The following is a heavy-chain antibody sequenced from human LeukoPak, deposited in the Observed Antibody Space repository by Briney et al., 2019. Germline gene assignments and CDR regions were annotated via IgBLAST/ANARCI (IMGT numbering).Heavy chain of an antibody. V-gene: IGHV3-33*01. Sequence: GRSLGLSCAASGFTFSSYGMHWVRQAPGKGLGWVAVIWYDGSNKYYADSVKGRFTISRDNSKNTLYLQMNSLRAEDTAVYYCARAQLVVPAAINYYGMDVWGQGTTVTVSS. D-gene: IGHD2-2*01. CDR3: ARAQLVVPAAINYYGMDV. CDR2: IWYDGSNK. J-gene: IGHJ6*02. CDR1: GFTFSSYG.